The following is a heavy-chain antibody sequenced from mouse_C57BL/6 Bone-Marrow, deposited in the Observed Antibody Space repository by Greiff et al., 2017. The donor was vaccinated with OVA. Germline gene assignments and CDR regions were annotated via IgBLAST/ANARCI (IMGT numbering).Heavy chain of an antibody. CDR3: ARYPRSTMVTPFGFYFDY. CDR2: IRNKANGYTT. D-gene: IGHD2-2*01. V-gene: IGHV7-3*01. Sequence: DVMLVESGGGLVQPGGSLSLSCAASGFTFTDYYMSWVRQPPGKALEWLGFIRNKANGYTTEYSASVKGRFTISRDNSQSILYLQMNALRAEDSATYYCARYPRSTMVTPFGFYFDYWGQGTTLTVSS. CDR1: GFTFTDYY. J-gene: IGHJ2*01.